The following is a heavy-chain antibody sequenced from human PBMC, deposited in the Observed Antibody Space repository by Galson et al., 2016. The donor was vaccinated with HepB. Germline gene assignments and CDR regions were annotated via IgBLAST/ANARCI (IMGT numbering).Heavy chain of an antibody. CDR3: AREGWELRGAFDI. V-gene: IGHV3-33*01. J-gene: IGHJ3*02. D-gene: IGHD1-26*01. Sequence: SLRLSCAASGFTFSSYGIHWVRQAPGQGLEWVAAIWYDGNSKYFADSVKGRFTISRDNSKNTLYLQMNSLRAEDTAVYYCAREGWELRGAFDIWGQGTMVSVSS. CDR1: GFTFSSYG. CDR2: IWYDGNSK.